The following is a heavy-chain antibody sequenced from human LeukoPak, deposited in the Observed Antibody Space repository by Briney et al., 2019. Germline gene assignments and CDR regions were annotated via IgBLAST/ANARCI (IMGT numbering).Heavy chain of an antibody. V-gene: IGHV1-2*02. CDR1: GYTFTGYY. CDR3: ARVQAECSGGSCYYNY. J-gene: IGHJ4*02. CDR2: INPNSGGT. Sequence: VASVKVSCKPSGYTFTGYYMHWVRQAPGQGLEWMGWINPNSGGTNYAQKFQGRVTMTRDTSISTAYMELSRLRSDDTAVYYCARVQAECSGGSCYYNYWGQGTLVTVSS. D-gene: IGHD2-15*01.